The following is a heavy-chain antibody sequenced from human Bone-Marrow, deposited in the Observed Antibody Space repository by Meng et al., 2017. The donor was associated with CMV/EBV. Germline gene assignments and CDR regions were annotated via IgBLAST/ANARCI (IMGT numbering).Heavy chain of an antibody. J-gene: IGHJ3*02. V-gene: IGHV4-34*01. CDR2: INHSGST. Sequence: GSLRLSCAVYGGSFSGYYWSWIRQPPGKGLEWIGEINHSGSTNYNPSLKSRVTISVDTSKNQFSLKLSSVTAADTAVYYCATSYGYNSPDAFDIWGQGTMVTVSS. D-gene: IGHD5-24*01. CDR1: GGSFSGYY. CDR3: ATSYGYNSPDAFDI.